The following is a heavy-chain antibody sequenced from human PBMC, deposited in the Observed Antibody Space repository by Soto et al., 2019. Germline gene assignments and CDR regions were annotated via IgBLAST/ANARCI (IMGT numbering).Heavy chain of an antibody. CDR1: GFTLSDHY. CDR2: SRDKPQGYST. D-gene: IGHD3-22*01. J-gene: IGHJ4*02. CDR3: VRATYFSDSSGYTRCLDY. V-gene: IGHV3-72*01. Sequence: LRLSFAGSGFTLSDHYIDWVRQAPGKGLEWVGRSRDKPQGYSTAYAASVKGRFTTSRDESKNSAYLQMNSLKTEDTAVYYCVRATYFSDSSGYTRCLDYWGQGTLVTVSS.